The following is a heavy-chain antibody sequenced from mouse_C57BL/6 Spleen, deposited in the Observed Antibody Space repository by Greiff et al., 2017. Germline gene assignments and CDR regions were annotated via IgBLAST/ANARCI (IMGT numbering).Heavy chain of an antibody. CDR3: TREDGGSSPAWFAY. CDR2: ISSGGDYI. J-gene: IGHJ3*01. Sequence: EVKLVESGEGLVKPGGSLKLSCAASGFTFSSYAMSWVRQTPEKRLEWVAYISSGGDYIYYADTVKGRFTISRDNARNTLYLQMSSLKSEDTAMYYCTREDGGSSPAWFAYWGQGTLVTVSA. CDR1: GFTFSSYA. V-gene: IGHV5-9-1*02. D-gene: IGHD1-1*01.